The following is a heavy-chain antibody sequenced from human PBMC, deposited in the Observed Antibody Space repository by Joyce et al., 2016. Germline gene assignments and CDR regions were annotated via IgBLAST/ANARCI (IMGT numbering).Heavy chain of an antibody. CDR2: IYYTGKT. V-gene: IGHV4-39*07. CDR1: GAFISRICSN. J-gene: IGHJ4*02. Sequence: QVQLQESGPGRVKASETLSLTCSVSGAFISRICSNWGWIRQSPGKGLEWIGSIYYTGKTYYNPSLKSRVTLSVDTSKNHFSLKLMSVTGADTAVYYCARSPMVGVTFFHWGLGTLISVSS. D-gene: IGHD2/OR15-2a*01. CDR3: ARSPMVGVTFFH.